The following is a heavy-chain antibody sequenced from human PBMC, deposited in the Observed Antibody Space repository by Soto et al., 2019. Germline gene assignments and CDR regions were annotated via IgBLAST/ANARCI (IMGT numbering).Heavy chain of an antibody. Sequence: PGGSLRLSCAASGFSFTTYVMHWVRQAPGKGLEWVAVISHDGSYKYYGDAVKGRFTISRDTSKNAVYLEMNSLRPEDTAVYYCAKGLLAIVGTTLPRDAFNIWGQGKMVTVS. CDR2: ISHDGSYK. CDR3: AKGLLAIVGTTLPRDAFNI. D-gene: IGHD1-26*01. V-gene: IGHV3-30*18. CDR1: GFSFTTYV. J-gene: IGHJ3*02.